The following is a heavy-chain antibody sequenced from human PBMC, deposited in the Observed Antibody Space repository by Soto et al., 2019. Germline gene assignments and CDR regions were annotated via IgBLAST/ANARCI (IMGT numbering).Heavy chain of an antibody. Sequence: SQTLSLTCTVSGGSISNYYWSCIRQPPGKGLEWSGNIYYSGSTNYNPSLKSRVTISVDTSKNQFLLKLSSVTSADPAVYYCPRERLLDLSRGYYSIPFEYWGKG. CDR1: GGSISNYY. CDR2: IYYSGST. CDR3: PRERLLDLSRGYYSIPFEY. V-gene: IGHV4-59*01. J-gene: IGHJ4*02. D-gene: IGHD3-22*01.